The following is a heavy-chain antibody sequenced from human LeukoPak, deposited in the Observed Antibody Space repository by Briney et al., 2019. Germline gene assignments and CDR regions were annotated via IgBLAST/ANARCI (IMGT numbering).Heavy chain of an antibody. CDR2: INPNSGGT. D-gene: IGHD2-2*02. Sequence: PSVKVSCTASGYTFTGYYMHWVRQAPGQGLEWMGWINPNSGGTNYAQKFQGRVTMTRDTSISTAYMELSRLRSDDTAVYYCARDPTGRCSSTSCYTRPPPWYYYYMDVWGKGTTVTVSS. V-gene: IGHV1-2*02. CDR3: ARDPTGRCSSTSCYTRPPPWYYYYMDV. CDR1: GYTFTGYY. J-gene: IGHJ6*03.